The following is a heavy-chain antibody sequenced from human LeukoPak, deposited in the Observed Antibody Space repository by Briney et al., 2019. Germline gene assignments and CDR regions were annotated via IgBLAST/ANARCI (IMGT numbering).Heavy chain of an antibody. CDR1: GFTFSSYA. J-gene: IGHJ4*02. CDR3: ARALYRSSYEYFDY. CDR2: ISYDGSNK. D-gene: IGHD6-13*01. V-gene: IGHV3-30-3*01. Sequence: PGGSLRLSCAASGFTFSSYAMHWVRQAPGKGLEWVAVISYDGSNKYYADSVKGRFTISRDNSKNTLYLQMNSLRAEDTAVYYCARALYRSSYEYFDYWGQGTLVTVSS.